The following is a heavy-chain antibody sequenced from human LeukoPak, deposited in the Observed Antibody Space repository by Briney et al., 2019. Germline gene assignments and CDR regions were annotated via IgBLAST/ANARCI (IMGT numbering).Heavy chain of an antibody. Sequence: SVKVSCKASGGSFRSSTFAWVRQAPGRGLEWMGGIIPIFGTANYALEFQGRATITTDESTSTVYMELSSLRSEDTAMYYCARGPLHVALSSGSLKWHNPWGQGSLVTVSS. J-gene: IGHJ5*02. V-gene: IGHV1-69*05. CDR3: ARGPLHVALSSGSLKWHNP. CDR2: IIPIFGTA. CDR1: GGSFRSST. D-gene: IGHD3-3*01.